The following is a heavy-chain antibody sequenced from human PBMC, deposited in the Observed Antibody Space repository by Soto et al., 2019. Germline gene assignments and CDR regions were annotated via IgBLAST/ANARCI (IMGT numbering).Heavy chain of an antibody. V-gene: IGHV3-23*01. CDR2: ISSSGGSI. CDR3: AKKQTFSSAPDY. J-gene: IGHJ4*02. Sequence: GGSLRLSCAVSGLTFSNHAMSWVRQAPGKGLEWVSVISSSGGSIHYADPVKGRFTLSRDNSKNTLYLQMNSLTAEYPAVYNCAKKQTFSSAPDYWGQGTLVTVSS. CDR1: GLTFSNHA.